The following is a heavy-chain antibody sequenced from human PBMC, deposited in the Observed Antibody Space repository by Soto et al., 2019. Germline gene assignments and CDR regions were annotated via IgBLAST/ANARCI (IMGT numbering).Heavy chain of an antibody. V-gene: IGHV4-30-4*01. J-gene: IGHJ4*02. CDR2: IYYSGST. CDR3: AREDYYDSSGYDY. Sequence: SETLSLTCTVSGGSISSGDCYWSWIRQPPGKGLEWIGYIYYSGSTYYNPSLKSRVTISVDTSKNQFSMKLSSVTAADTAVYYCAREDYYDSSGYDYWGQGTLVTVSS. CDR1: GGSISSGDCY. D-gene: IGHD3-22*01.